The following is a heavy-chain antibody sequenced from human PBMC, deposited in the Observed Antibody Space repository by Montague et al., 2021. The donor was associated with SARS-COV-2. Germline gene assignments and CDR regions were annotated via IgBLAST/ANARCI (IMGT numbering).Heavy chain of an antibody. CDR2: IYYSGNT. D-gene: IGHD3-3*01. CDR1: GGSISSSSYY. Sequence: SETLSLTCTVSGGSISSSSYYWGWIRQPPGKGLEWFGNIYYSGNTYYNPSLKSRVTISVDTTKNQFSLKLSSVTAADTAVYYCANMGVGRITIFGVVSRGGLDYWGQGTLVTVSS. V-gene: IGHV4-39*01. J-gene: IGHJ4*02. CDR3: ANMGVGRITIFGVVSRGGLDY.